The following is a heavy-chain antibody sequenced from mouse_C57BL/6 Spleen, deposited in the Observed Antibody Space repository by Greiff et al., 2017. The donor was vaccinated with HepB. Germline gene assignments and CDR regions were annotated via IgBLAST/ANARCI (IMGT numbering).Heavy chain of an antibody. CDR2: ISDGGSYT. CDR3: ARDRTTTSGFAY. CDR1: GFTFSSYA. D-gene: IGHD1-1*01. Sequence: EVQGVESGGGLVKPGGSLKLSCAASGFTFSSYAMSWVRQTPEKRLEWVATISDGGSYTYYPDNVKGRFTISRDNAKNNLYLQMSHLKSEDTAMYYCARDRTTTSGFAYWGQGTLVTVSA. J-gene: IGHJ3*01. V-gene: IGHV5-4*01.